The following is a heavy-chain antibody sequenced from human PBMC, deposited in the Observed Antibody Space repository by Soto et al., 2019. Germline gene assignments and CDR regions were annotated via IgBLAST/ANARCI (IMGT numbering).Heavy chain of an antibody. CDR1: GGSVNSAGYS. CDR3: ARVPIYYDSSGYYHYGTFDI. Sequence: QLQLQESGSGLVKPSQTLSLTCAVSGGSVNSAGYSWSWIRQPPGKGLEWIGYIYHSGSTYYNPSLKSRVTISLDRANNHLSLKLSSVTAADTAVYYCARVPIYYDSSGYYHYGTFDIGGQGTMVTVYS. J-gene: IGHJ3*02. D-gene: IGHD3-22*01. V-gene: IGHV4-30-2*01. CDR2: IYHSGST.